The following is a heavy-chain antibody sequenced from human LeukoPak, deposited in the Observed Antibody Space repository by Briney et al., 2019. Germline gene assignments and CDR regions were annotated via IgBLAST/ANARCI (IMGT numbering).Heavy chain of an antibody. V-gene: IGHV1-18*01. CDR2: ISTYKGNT. CDR1: GYTFTSYG. D-gene: IGHD4-11*01. Sequence: PGVSVKVSCKASGYTFTSYGISWVRQAPGQGLEWMGWISTYKGNTNYAQKLQGRVTMTTDTSTSTAHMELRSLRSDDTAVYYCARDQGHSQFDYWGQGTLVTVPS. J-gene: IGHJ4*02. CDR3: ARDQGHSQFDY.